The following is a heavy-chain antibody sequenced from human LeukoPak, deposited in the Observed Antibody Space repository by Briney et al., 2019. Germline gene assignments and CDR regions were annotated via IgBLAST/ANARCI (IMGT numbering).Heavy chain of an antibody. CDR2: IRGTGDFNTST. CDR3: VKDRRYAGNSALSWFDA. D-gene: IGHD4-23*01. J-gene: IGHJ5*02. Sequence: GGSLRLSRGVSGLLYRHYAMTWVPHPRARGLEGVTAIRGTGDFNTSTYDPDSAKGRVTISRDNTDNNLDLQMDGLRADDTAVYYCVKDRRYAGNSALSWFDAWGQGTLVTVSS. V-gene: IGHV3-23*01. CDR1: GLLYRHYA.